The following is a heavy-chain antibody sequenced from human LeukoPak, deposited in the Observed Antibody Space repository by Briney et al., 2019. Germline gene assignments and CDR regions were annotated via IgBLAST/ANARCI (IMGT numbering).Heavy chain of an antibody. CDR2: ISAYNGNT. D-gene: IGHD3-3*01. CDR3: ARVRDFWSGYYDY. Sequence: ASVKVSCKASGGTFSSYAISWVRQAPGQGLEWMGWISAYNGNTNYAQKLQGRVTMTTDTSTNTAYMELRSLRSDDTAVYYCARVRDFWSGYYDYWGQGTLVTVSS. V-gene: IGHV1-18*01. CDR1: GGTFSSYA. J-gene: IGHJ4*02.